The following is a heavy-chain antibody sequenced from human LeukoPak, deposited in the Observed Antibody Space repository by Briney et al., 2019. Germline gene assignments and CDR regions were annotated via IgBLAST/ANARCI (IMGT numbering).Heavy chain of an antibody. CDR1: GGTFSSYA. CDR2: IIPIFGTA. V-gene: IGHV1-69*13. J-gene: IGHJ1*01. CDR3: ARDEPPRH. Sequence: GASVKVSCKAYGGTFSSYAISWVRQAPGQGLEWMGGIIPIFGTANYAQKFQGRVTITADESTSTAYMELSSLRSEDTTVYYCARDEPPRHWGQGTLVTVSS.